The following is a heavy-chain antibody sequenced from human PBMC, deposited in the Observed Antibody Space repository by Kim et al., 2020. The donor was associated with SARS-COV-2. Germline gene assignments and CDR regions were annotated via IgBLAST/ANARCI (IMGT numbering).Heavy chain of an antibody. CDR1: GFTFSSYW. V-gene: IGHV3-7*03. J-gene: IGHJ6*02. D-gene: IGHD6-19*01. CDR2: IKQDGSEK. Sequence: GGSLRLSCAASGFTFSSYWMSWVRQAPGKGLEWVANIKQDGSEKYYVDSVKGRFTISRDNAKNSLYLQMNSLRAEDTAVYYCARDLIAVAGADVYYYYYGMDVSGQGTTVTASS. CDR3: ARDLIAVAGADVYYYYYGMDV.